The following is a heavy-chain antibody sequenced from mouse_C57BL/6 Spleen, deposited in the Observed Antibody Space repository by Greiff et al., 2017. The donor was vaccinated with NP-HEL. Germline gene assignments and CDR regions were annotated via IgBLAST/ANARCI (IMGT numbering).Heavy chain of an antibody. J-gene: IGHJ2*01. CDR2: IDPSDSYT. CDR1: GYTFTSYW. D-gene: IGHD2-2*01. V-gene: IGHV1-69*01. CDR3: ARSMVTYYFDY. Sequence: VQLQQSGAELVMPGASVKLSCKASGYTFTSYWMHWVKQRPGQGLEWIGEIDPSDSYTNYNQKFKGKSTLTVDKSSSTAYMQLSSLTSEDSAVYYCARSMVTYYFDYWGQGTTLTVSS.